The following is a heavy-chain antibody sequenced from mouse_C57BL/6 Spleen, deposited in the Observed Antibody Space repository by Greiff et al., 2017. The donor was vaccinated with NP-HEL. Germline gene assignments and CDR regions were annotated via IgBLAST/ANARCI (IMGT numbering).Heavy chain of an antibody. CDR1: GYTFTDYY. V-gene: IGHV1-26*01. D-gene: IGHD2-1*01. Sequence: VQLQQSGPELVKPGASVKISCKASGYTFTDYYMNWVKQSHGKSLEWIGDINPNNGGTSYNQKFKGKATLTVDKSSSTAYMELRSLTSEDSAVYYCARRDYYGNYFWYFDVWGTGTTVTVSS. J-gene: IGHJ1*03. CDR2: INPNNGGT. CDR3: ARRDYYGNYFWYFDV.